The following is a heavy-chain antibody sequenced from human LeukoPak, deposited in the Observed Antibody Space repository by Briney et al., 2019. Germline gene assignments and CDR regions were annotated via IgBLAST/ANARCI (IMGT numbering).Heavy chain of an antibody. Sequence: PGGSLRLSCAASGFTFSSYGMSWVRQAPGKGLEWVSAISSRGGDTYYADSVKGRFTISRDNSKNTLYVQMNSLRAEDTAVYYCAKPGCSSTSCQDFDYWGQGTLVTVSS. CDR1: GFTFSSYG. CDR2: ISSRGGDT. D-gene: IGHD2-2*01. J-gene: IGHJ4*02. V-gene: IGHV3-23*01. CDR3: AKPGCSSTSCQDFDY.